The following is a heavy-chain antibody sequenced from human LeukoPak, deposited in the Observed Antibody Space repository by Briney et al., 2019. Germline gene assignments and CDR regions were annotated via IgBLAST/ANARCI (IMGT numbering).Heavy chain of an antibody. V-gene: IGHV3-23*01. D-gene: IGHD3-22*01. CDR3: AKGASIVVVIYYFDY. J-gene: IGHJ4*02. CDR2: ISGSGGST. Sequence: GGSLRLSCAASGFTFSSYAMSWVRQAPGKGPEWVSAISGSGGSTYYADSVKGRFTISRDNSKNTLYLQMDSLRAEDTAVYYCAKGASIVVVIYYFDYWGQGTLVTVSS. CDR1: GFTFSSYA.